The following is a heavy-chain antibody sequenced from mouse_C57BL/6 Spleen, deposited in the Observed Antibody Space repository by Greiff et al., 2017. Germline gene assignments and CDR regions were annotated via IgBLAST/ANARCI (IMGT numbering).Heavy chain of an antibody. CDR3: ARGTDYEGGFAY. V-gene: IGHV1-49*01. CDR1: YFPFMASA. D-gene: IGHD2-13*01. Sequence: LQQSGAELVRPGSSVKLSCKDSYFPFMASAMHWVKQRPGHGLEWIGSFTMYSDATEYSENFKGKATLTANTSSSTAYMELSSLTSEDSAVYYCARGTDYEGGFAYWGQGTLVTVSA. CDR2: FTMYSDAT. J-gene: IGHJ3*01.